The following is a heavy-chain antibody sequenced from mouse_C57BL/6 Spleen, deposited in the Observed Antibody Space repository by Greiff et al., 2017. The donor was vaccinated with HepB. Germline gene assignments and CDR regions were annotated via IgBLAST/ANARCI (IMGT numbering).Heavy chain of an antibody. CDR2: INPSSGYT. CDR1: GYTFTSYW. V-gene: IGHV1-7*01. CDR3: ARRELNYAMDH. Sequence: QVHVKQSGAELAKPGASVKLSCKASGYTFTSYWMHWVKQRPGQGLEWIGYINPSSGYTKYNQKFKDKATLTADKSSSTAYMQLSSLTYEDSAVYYCARRELNYAMDHWGQGTSVTVSS. J-gene: IGHJ4*01.